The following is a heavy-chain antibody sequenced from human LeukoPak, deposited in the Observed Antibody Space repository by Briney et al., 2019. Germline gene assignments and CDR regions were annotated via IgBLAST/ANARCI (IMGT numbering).Heavy chain of an antibody. D-gene: IGHD2-2*01. CDR1: GLTFNTYA. CDR2: ISGSGDRT. J-gene: IGHJ5*01. V-gene: IGHV3-23*01. Sequence: GGSLRLSCAASGLTFNTYAMTWARQAPGKGLEWVSTISGSGDRTHYADSVKGRFTISRDNSKNTLHLQMNSLRAEDTAVYYCAKGEHILVVPAAFDCWRQGTLVTVSS. CDR3: AKGEHILVVPAAFDC.